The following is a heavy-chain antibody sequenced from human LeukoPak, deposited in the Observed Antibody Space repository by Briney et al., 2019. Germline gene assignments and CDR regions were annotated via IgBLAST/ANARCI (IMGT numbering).Heavy chain of an antibody. V-gene: IGHV3-74*01. D-gene: IGHD6-19*01. Sequence: GGSLRLSCAASGFPFSSFWMHWVRQAPGKGLVWVSRINSVGSSTSYADSVKGRFTISRDNAKNTLYLQMNSLRAEDTAVYYCARERTSGWDAFDFWGQGTLVAVSS. CDR1: GFPFSSFW. J-gene: IGHJ4*02. CDR2: INSVGSST. CDR3: ARERTSGWDAFDF.